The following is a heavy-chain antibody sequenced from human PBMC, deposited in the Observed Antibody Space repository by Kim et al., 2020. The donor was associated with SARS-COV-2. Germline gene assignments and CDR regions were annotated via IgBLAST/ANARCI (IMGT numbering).Heavy chain of an antibody. CDR1: GGSVSSGSYY. CDR3: ARDYYGSGSYYSYYYYYGMDV. V-gene: IGHV4-61*01. D-gene: IGHD3-10*01. Sequence: SETLSLTCTVSGGSVSSGSYYWSWIRQPPGKGLEWIGYIYYSGSTNYNPSLKSRVTISVDTSKNQFSLKLSSVTAADTAVYYCARDYYGSGSYYSYYYYYGMDVWGQGTTVTVSS. J-gene: IGHJ6*02. CDR2: IYYSGST.